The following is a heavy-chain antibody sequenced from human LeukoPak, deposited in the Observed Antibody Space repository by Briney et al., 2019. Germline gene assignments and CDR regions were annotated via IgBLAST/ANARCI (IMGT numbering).Heavy chain of an antibody. Sequence: PGGSLRLSCVASGFTFSNFGMHWLRQAPGKGLEWVAFIRYDGSNKYYADSVKGRFTISRDNSKNTVYLQMNSLRAEDTAVYYCAITMVRGVISLQPRRPYYFNYWGQGALVAVSS. CDR1: GFTFSNFG. J-gene: IGHJ4*02. D-gene: IGHD3-10*01. CDR2: IRYDGSNK. V-gene: IGHV3-30*02. CDR3: AITMVRGVISLQPRRPYYFNY.